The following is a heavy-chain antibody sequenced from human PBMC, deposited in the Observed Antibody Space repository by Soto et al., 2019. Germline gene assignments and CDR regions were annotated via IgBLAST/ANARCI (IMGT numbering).Heavy chain of an antibody. V-gene: IGHV3-53*01. CDR3: ASAYDDFWSGYLDYFDY. J-gene: IGHJ4*02. Sequence: GGSLRLSCAASGFTVSSNYMSWVRQAPGKGLEWVSVIYSGGSTYYADSVKGRFTISRDNSKNTLYLQMNSLRAEDTAVYYCASAYDDFWSGYLDYFDYWGQGTLVTVAS. D-gene: IGHD3-3*01. CDR2: IYSGGST. CDR1: GFTVSSNY.